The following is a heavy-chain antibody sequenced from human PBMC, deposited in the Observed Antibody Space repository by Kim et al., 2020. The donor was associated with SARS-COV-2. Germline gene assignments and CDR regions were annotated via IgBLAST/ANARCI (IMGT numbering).Heavy chain of an antibody. CDR3: ARGYRSSWYARGFDP. CDR1: GGSFSGYY. D-gene: IGHD6-13*01. J-gene: IGHJ5*02. V-gene: IGHV4-34*01. CDR2: INHSGST. Sequence: SETLSLTCAVYGGSFSGYYWSWIRQPPGKGLEWIGEINHSGSTNYNPSLKSRVTISVDTSKNQFSLKLSSVTAADTAVYYCARGYRSSWYARGFDPWGQGTLVTVSS.